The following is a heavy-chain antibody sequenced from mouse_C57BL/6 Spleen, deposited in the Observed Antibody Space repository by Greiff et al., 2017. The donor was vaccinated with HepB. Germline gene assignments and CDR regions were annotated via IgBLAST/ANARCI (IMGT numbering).Heavy chain of an antibody. Sequence: QVHVKQPGAELVKPGASVKLSCKASGYTFTSYWMQWVKQRPGQGLEWIGEIDPSDSYTNYNQKFKGKATLTVDTSSSTAYMQLSSLTSEDSAVYYCARGSTTVVHYFDYWGQGTTLTVSS. CDR3: ARGSTTVVHYFDY. CDR1: GYTFTSYW. J-gene: IGHJ2*01. D-gene: IGHD1-1*01. CDR2: IDPSDSYT. V-gene: IGHV1-50*01.